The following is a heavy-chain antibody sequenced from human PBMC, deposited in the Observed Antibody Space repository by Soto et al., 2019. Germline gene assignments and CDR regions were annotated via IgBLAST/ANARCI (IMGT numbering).Heavy chain of an antibody. CDR2: ISAYNGNT. Sequence: ASVKVSCKASGYTFTSYGISWVRQAPGQGLEWMGWISAYNGNTNYAQKLQGRVTMTTDTSTSTAYMELRSLRSDDTAVYYCARGAFYDSSGLTLKYYYYGMDVWGQGTTVTVSS. J-gene: IGHJ6*02. CDR3: ARGAFYDSSGLTLKYYYYGMDV. D-gene: IGHD3-22*01. V-gene: IGHV1-18*01. CDR1: GYTFTSYG.